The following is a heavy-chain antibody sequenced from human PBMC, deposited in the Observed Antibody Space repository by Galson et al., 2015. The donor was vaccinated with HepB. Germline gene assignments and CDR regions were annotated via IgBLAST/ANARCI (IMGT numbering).Heavy chain of an antibody. V-gene: IGHV4-39*01. CDR3: ARQLYYYGSGSYYNVLKRWFDP. CDR1: GGSISSSSYY. D-gene: IGHD3-10*01. J-gene: IGHJ5*02. Sequence: QVQLQESGPGLVKPSETLSLTCTVPGGSISSSSYYWGWIRQPPGKGLGWIGSIYYSGSTYYNPSLKSRVTISVDTSKNQFSLKLSSVTAADTAVYYCARQLYYYGSGSYYNVLKRWFDPWGQGTLVTVSS. CDR2: IYYSGST.